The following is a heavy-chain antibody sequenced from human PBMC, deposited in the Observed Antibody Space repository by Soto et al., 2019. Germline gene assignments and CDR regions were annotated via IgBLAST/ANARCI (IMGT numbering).Heavy chain of an antibody. D-gene: IGHD3-9*01. J-gene: IGHJ4*02. CDR1: GFTVSSKY. CDR3: AKGLRYFDWLLYEYYFDY. CDR2: IQSGGPT. V-gene: IGHV3-66*01. Sequence: GGSLRLSCAASGFTVSSKYMSWVRQAPGKGLEWVSLIQSGGPTYYADSVKGRFTISRDTSENTVHLQMDSLRAEDTAVYYCAKGLRYFDWLLYEYYFDYWGQGTLVTVSS.